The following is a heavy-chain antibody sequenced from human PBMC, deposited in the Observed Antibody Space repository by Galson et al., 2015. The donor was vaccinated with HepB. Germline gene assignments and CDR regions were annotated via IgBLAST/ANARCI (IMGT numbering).Heavy chain of an antibody. CDR3: ARDRRITMVQGVIMNLGY. D-gene: IGHD3-10*01. CDR2: INPNSGGT. J-gene: IGHJ4*02. CDR1: GYTFTGYY. V-gene: IGHV1-2*06. Sequence: SVKVSCKASGYTFTGYYMHWVRQAPGQGLEWMGRINPNSGGTNYAQKFQGRVTMTRDTSISTAYMELSRLRSDDTAVYYCARDRRITMVQGVIMNLGYWGQGTLVTVSS.